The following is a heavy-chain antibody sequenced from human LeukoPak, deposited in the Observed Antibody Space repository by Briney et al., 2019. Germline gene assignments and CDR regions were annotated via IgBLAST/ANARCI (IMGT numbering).Heavy chain of an antibody. CDR2: IYYSGST. Sequence: KPSETLSLTCTVSGGSISSSSYYWGWIRQPPGKGLEWIGSIYYSGSTYYNPSLRSRVTISVDTSKNQFSLKLSSVTAADTAVYYCASGYYYDSSGFDYWGQGTLVTVSS. CDR3: ASGYYYDSSGFDY. J-gene: IGHJ4*02. CDR1: GGSISSSSYY. D-gene: IGHD3-22*01. V-gene: IGHV4-39*01.